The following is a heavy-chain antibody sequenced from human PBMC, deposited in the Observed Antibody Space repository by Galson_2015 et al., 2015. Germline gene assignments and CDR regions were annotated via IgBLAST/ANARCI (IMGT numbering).Heavy chain of an antibody. J-gene: IGHJ4*02. CDR2: ISYDGSNK. V-gene: IGHV3-30-3*01. Sequence: SLRLSCAASGFTFSSYAMHWVRQAPGKGLEWVAVISYDGSNKYYADSVKGRFTISRDNSKNTLYLQMNSLRAEDTAVYYCARINIVVVPAATDADYWGQGTLVTVSS. CDR1: GFTFSSYA. D-gene: IGHD2-2*01. CDR3: ARINIVVVPAATDADY.